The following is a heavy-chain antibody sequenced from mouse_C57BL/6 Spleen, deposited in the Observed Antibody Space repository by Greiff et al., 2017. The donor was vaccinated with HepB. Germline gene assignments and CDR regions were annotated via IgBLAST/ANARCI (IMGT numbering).Heavy chain of an antibody. D-gene: IGHD2-3*01. CDR1: GYSITSGYY. Sequence: EVKLQESGPGLVKPSQSLSLTCSVTGYSITSGYYWNWIRQFPGNKLEWMGYISYDGSNNYNPSLKNRISITRDTSKNQFFLKLNSVTTEDTATYYCARGGMVTTNYAMDYWGQGTSVTVSS. CDR2: ISYDGSN. J-gene: IGHJ4*01. CDR3: ARGGMVTTNYAMDY. V-gene: IGHV3-6*01.